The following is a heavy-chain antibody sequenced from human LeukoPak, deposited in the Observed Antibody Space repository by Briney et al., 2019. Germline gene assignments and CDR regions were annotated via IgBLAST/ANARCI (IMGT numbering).Heavy chain of an antibody. CDR2: INPNSGGT. J-gene: IGHJ3*02. V-gene: IGHV1-2*02. CDR1: GYTFTGYY. Sequence: GASVKVSCKASGYTFTGYYMHWVRQAPGQGLEWMGWINPNSGGTNYAQKFQGRVTMTRDTSISTAYMELSRLRSDDTAVYYCARVTGYGGNSDAFDIRGQGTMVTVSS. D-gene: IGHD4-23*01. CDR3: ARVTGYGGNSDAFDI.